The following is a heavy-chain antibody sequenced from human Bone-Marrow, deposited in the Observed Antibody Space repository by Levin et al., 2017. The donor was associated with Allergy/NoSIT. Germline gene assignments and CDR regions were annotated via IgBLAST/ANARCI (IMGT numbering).Heavy chain of an antibody. V-gene: IGHV3-53*01. D-gene: IGHD3-10*01. J-gene: IGHJ4*02. CDR1: GFXVSSXY. Sequence: GGSLRLSCAASGFXVSSXYMSXXXXXXRKGPEWVSVIYSGGSTYYADSVKGRFTISRDNSKNTLYLQMNSLRAEDTAVYYCARGWFGELLSHWGQGTLVTVSS. CDR2: IYSGGST. CDR3: ARGWFGELLSH.